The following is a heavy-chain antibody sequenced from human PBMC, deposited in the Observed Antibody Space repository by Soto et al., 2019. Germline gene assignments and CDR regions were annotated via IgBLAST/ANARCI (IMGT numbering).Heavy chain of an antibody. CDR3: ARLAVVGTLYFDD. J-gene: IGHJ4*02. V-gene: IGHV3-7*01. CDR2: IKQDGSEK. Sequence: GGSLRLSCAASGFTFSSYWMSWVRQAPGKGLEWVANIKQDGSEKYYVDSVKGRFTISRDNAKNSLYLQMNSLRAEDTAVYYGARLAVVGTLYFDDWGKGTLVTVSS. D-gene: IGHD6-13*01. CDR1: GFTFSSYW.